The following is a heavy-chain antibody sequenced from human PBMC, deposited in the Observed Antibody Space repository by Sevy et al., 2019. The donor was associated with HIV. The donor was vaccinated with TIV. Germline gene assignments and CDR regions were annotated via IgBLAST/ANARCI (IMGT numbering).Heavy chain of an antibody. Sequence: ASVKVSCKASGYTFTGYYMHWVRQPPGQGLEGMGWINPDSGGPNYAPKFQGRVTLTRDTSISTAYMELSRLKSDDTAVYYCVRDDRDGYFDYWGQGTLVTVSS. J-gene: IGHJ4*02. V-gene: IGHV1-2*02. CDR3: VRDDRDGYFDY. CDR2: INPDSGGP. CDR1: GYTFTGYY.